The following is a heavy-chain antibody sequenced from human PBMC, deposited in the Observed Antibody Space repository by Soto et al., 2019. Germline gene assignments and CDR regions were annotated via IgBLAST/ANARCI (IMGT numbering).Heavy chain of an antibody. CDR1: GFSLSNARMG. J-gene: IGHJ3*02. Sequence: QVTLKESGPVLVKPTETLTLTCTVSGFSLSNARMGVSWIRQPPGKALEWLAHIFSNDETSYSTSLKSRLTISKDTSKSQVVLTMTNMDPVDTATYYCARNGRFLGFQLSGYDLNDAFDIWCQGTMVTVSS. CDR2: IFSNDET. D-gene: IGHD5-12*01. CDR3: ARNGRFLGFQLSGYDLNDAFDI. V-gene: IGHV2-26*01.